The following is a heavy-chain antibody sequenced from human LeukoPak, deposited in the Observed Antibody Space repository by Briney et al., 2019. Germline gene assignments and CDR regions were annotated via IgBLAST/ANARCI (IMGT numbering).Heavy chain of an antibody. V-gene: IGHV4-59*08. Sequence: SETLSLTCTVSGGSISSYYWSWIRQPPGKGLEWIGYIYYSGSTNYNPSLKSRVTISVDTSKNQFSLKLSSVTTADTAVYYYARQSSGWPYYYYGMDVWGQGTTVTVSS. CDR2: IYYSGST. J-gene: IGHJ6*02. CDR1: GGSISSYY. D-gene: IGHD6-19*01. CDR3: ARQSSGWPYYYYGMDV.